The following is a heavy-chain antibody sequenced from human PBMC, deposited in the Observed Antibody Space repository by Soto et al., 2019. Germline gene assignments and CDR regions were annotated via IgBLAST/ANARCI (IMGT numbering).Heavy chain of an antibody. CDR3: ARVHCGGDCRPGEWFYYYGMDV. Sequence: QGQLVQSGAEMKTPGASVEVSCKASGYRFVDYYIHWVRQAPGQGLEWMGIINPRGGDSRYAQKFKGRVTVTMDTSTSTVYMDLRSLTSEDTAVYYCARVHCGGDCRPGEWFYYYGMDVWGQGTTVTVSS. J-gene: IGHJ6*02. V-gene: IGHV1-46*01. CDR2: INPRGGDS. CDR1: GYRFVDYY. D-gene: IGHD2-21*02.